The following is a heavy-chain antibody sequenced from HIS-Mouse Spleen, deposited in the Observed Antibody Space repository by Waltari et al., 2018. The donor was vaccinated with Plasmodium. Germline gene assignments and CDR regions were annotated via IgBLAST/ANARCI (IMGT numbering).Heavy chain of an antibody. CDR1: GGSISSSSYY. V-gene: IGHV4-39*07. D-gene: IGHD3-16*01. Sequence: QLQLQESGPGLVKPSETLSLTCTVSGGSISSSSYYWGGIRQPPGKGLEWIGSIYYSGSTYYNPSRKSRVTISVDTSKSQFSLKLSSVTAADTAVYYCARGRGACFDYWGQGTLVTVSS. CDR2: IYYSGST. CDR3: ARGRGACFDY. J-gene: IGHJ4*02.